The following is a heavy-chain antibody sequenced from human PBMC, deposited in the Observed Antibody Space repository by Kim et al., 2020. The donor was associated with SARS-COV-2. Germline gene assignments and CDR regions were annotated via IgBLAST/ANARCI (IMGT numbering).Heavy chain of an antibody. CDR2: IIPIFGTA. CDR1: GGTFSSYA. CDR3: ARGGFHYYDSLSPLCY. J-gene: IGHJ4*02. V-gene: IGHV1-69*13. D-gene: IGHD3-22*01. Sequence: SVKVSCKASGGTFSSYAISWVRQAPGQGLEWMGGIIPIFGTANYAQKFQGRVTITADESTSTAYMELSSLRSEDTAVYYCARGGFHYYDSLSPLCYWGQGTLVTVSS.